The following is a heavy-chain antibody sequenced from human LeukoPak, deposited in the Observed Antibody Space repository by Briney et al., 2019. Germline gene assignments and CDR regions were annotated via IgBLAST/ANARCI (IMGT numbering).Heavy chain of an antibody. V-gene: IGHV3-30*02. Sequence: PGRSLRLSCAASRFTFSSYGMHWVRQAPGKGLEWVAFIRYDGSNKYYADSVKGRFTISRDNSKNTLYLQMNSLRAEDTAVYYCAKDKCSSGWYYFDYWGQGTLVTVSS. CDR2: IRYDGSNK. D-gene: IGHD6-19*01. J-gene: IGHJ4*02. CDR1: RFTFSSYG. CDR3: AKDKCSSGWYYFDY.